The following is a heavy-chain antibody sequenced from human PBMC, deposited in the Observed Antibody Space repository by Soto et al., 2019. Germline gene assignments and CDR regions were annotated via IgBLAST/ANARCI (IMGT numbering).Heavy chain of an antibody. Sequence: KTSETLSLTCTVSGGSISSYYWSWIRQPPGKGLEWIGYIYYSGSTNYNPSLKSRVTISVDTSKNQFSLKLSSVTAADTAVYYCARDSVWFGELLGYYYYGMDVWGQGTTVTVSS. CDR2: IYYSGST. D-gene: IGHD3-10*01. CDR1: GGSISSYY. J-gene: IGHJ6*01. CDR3: ARDSVWFGELLGYYYYGMDV. V-gene: IGHV4-59*01.